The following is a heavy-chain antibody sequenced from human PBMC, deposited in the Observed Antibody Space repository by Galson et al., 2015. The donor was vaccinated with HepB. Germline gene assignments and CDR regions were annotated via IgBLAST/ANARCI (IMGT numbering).Heavy chain of an antibody. CDR3: ARRWFGDTTFDC. V-gene: IGHV3-53*04. D-gene: IGHD3-10*01. Sequence: SLRLSCAASGFTVSSNYMTWVRQAPGKGLEWVSIMYVGGSTSYVDSVKGRFTISSHNSKNTLYLQMNSLRPDDTAVYYCARRWFGDTTFDCWGQGTLVTVSS. J-gene: IGHJ4*02. CDR2: MYVGGST. CDR1: GFTVSSNY.